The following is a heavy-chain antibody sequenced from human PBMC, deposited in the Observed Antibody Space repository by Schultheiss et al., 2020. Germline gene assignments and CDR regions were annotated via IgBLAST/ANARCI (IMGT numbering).Heavy chain of an antibody. CDR1: GFTFDDYG. J-gene: IGHJ4*02. V-gene: IGHV3-15*01. Sequence: GGSLRLSCAASGFTFDDYGMSWVRQAPGKGLEWVGRIKSKTDGGTTDYAAPVKGRFTISRDDSRNTLYLQMNSLKTEDTAVYFCTTGHYTSNWYGCCAGYWGQGALVTVSS. D-gene: IGHD6-13*01. CDR3: TTGHYTSNWYGCCAGY. CDR2: IKSKTDGGTT.